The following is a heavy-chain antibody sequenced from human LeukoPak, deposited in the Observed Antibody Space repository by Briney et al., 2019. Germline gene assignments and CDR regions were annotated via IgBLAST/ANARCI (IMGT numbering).Heavy chain of an antibody. CDR1: GFIFSDTA. CDR3: AKSHNWNWFDP. V-gene: IGHV3-23*01. J-gene: IGHJ5*02. CDR2: ISADGNGR. D-gene: IGHD1-20*01. Sequence: GGSLRLSCAASGFIFSDTAMSWVRWAPGKGLGWVSAISADGNGRFYTDSVKGRFTVSRDNSKNTLYLQMNSLRAEDTAVYYCAKSHNWNWFDPWGQGTLVTVSS.